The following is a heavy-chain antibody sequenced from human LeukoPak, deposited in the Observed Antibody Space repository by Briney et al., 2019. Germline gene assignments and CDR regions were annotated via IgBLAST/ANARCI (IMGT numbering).Heavy chain of an antibody. CDR3: ARQGCSSTSCSNPAVDY. CDR2: IYPGDSDT. D-gene: IGHD2-2*01. CDR1: GYSFTSYW. Sequence: GESLKISCKGSGYSFTSYWIGWVRQMPGKGLEWMGIIYPGDSDTRYSPSFQGQVTISADKSISTAYPQWSSLKASDTAMYYCARQGCSSTSCSNPAVDYWGQGTLVTVSS. V-gene: IGHV5-51*01. J-gene: IGHJ4*02.